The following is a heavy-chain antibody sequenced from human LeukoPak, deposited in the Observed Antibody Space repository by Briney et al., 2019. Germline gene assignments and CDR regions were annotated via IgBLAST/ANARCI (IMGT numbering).Heavy chain of an antibody. CDR2: IYYSGST. J-gene: IGHJ3*02. CDR3: ASSKGLAGAFDI. CDR1: GGSISSSSYY. V-gene: IGHV4-39*01. D-gene: IGHD5-12*01. Sequence: PSETLSLTCTVSGGSISSSSYYWGWIRQPPGKGLEWIGSIYYSGSTYYNPSLKSRVTISVDTSKNQSSLELSSVTAADTAVYYCASSKGLAGAFDIWGQGTMVTVSS.